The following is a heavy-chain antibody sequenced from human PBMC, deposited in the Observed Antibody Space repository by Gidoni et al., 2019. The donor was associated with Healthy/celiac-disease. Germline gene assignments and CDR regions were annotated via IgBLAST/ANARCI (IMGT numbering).Heavy chain of an antibody. V-gene: IGHV3-21*01. D-gene: IGHD3-9*01. Sequence: EVQLVESGGGLVKPGGSLGLSCAASGFTFSSYSLKWVRQAPGKGLEWVSSISSSSSYIYYADSVKGRFTISRDNAKNSLYLQMNSLRAEDTAVYYCAREEGYYDILTGYYKGYFDYWGQGTLVTVSS. CDR2: ISSSSSYI. CDR3: AREEGYYDILTGYYKGYFDY. CDR1: GFTFSSYS. J-gene: IGHJ4*02.